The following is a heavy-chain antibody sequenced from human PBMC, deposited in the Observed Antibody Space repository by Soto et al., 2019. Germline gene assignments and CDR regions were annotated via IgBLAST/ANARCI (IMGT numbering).Heavy chain of an antibody. Sequence: QVQLVQSGAEVKKPGASVKVSCKASGYTFSTYGISWVRQAPGQGLEWMGWISAYNGNTIYAQKLQGRVNMTTDTSTSTAYMELRSLRSDDTAVYYCARDLIAARPGWFDPWGQGTLVTVSS. V-gene: IGHV1-18*01. CDR3: ARDLIAARPGWFDP. D-gene: IGHD6-6*01. J-gene: IGHJ5*02. CDR2: ISAYNGNT. CDR1: GYTFSTYG.